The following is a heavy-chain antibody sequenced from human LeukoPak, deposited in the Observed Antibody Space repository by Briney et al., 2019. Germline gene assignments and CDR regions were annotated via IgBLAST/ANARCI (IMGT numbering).Heavy chain of an antibody. CDR1: GGSISSFY. V-gene: IGHV4-4*07. Sequence: SETLSLTCTVSGGSISSFYWSWIRQPAGKGLVWIGRIYTSGSTLYSPSLQSRVTISIDQSKNQFSLRLTSVTAADTAVYYCASGNTLKGVDYWGQGTLVSVSS. CDR2: IYTSGST. J-gene: IGHJ4*02. CDR3: ASGNTLKGVDY. D-gene: IGHD2/OR15-2a*01.